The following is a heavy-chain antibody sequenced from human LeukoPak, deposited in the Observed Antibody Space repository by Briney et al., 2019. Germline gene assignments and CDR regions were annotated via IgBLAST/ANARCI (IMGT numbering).Heavy chain of an antibody. CDR2: ISSSSSYI. D-gene: IGHD3-10*01. J-gene: IGHJ3*02. CDR1: GFTFSSYS. Sequence: GGSLRLSCAASGFTFSSYSMNWVRQAPGKGLEWVSSISSSSSYIYYADSVKGRFTISRDNAKNTLYLQMNSLRVEDTAVYYCAKASKSVFSGSDAFDIWGQGTMVTVSS. V-gene: IGHV3-21*01. CDR3: AKASKSVFSGSDAFDI.